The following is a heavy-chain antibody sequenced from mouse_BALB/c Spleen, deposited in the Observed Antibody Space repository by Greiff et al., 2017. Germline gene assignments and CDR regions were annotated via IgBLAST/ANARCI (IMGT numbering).Heavy chain of an antibody. V-gene: IGHV1-54*01. D-gene: IGHD1-1*01. CDR2: INPGSGGT. CDR1: GYAFTNYL. Sequence: QVQLQQSGAELVRPGTSVKVSCRASGYAFTNYLIEWVKQRPGQGLEWIGVINPGSGGTNYNEKFKGKATLTADQSSSTAYMQLSSLTSDDSAVYFCAREGTTVVAPHFDYWGQGTTLTVSS. CDR3: AREGTTVVAPHFDY. J-gene: IGHJ2*01.